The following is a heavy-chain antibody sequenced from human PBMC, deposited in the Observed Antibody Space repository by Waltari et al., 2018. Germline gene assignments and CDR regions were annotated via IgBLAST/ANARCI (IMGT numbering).Heavy chain of an antibody. V-gene: IGHV4-34*01. D-gene: IGHD2-8*02. CDR3: VRLEDCTGPGGNCYSGDSFAMDV. J-gene: IGHJ6*02. CDR1: GGSFRGYY. CDR2: INHSGNT. Sequence: QVQLHQWGAGLLRPSETLSLTCAVYGGSFRGYYWGWIRQHPGKGLEWIGEINHSGNTNHNPSLRSRVSMLVDTSKSQFSLKVNSVTAADTAVYYCVRLEDCTGPGGNCYSGDSFAMDVWGQGTAVTVSS.